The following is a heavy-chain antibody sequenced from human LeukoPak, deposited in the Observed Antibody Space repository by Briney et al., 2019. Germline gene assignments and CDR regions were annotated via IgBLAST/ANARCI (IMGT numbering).Heavy chain of an antibody. Sequence: ASVKVSCKASGDSLTTYAINWVRQAPGQGLEWMGRVIPLLNIPHYAQKFRDRVTITAETSTNTSYLELRGLTSDDTAVYYCARAPHYSGSSGYNWFHPWGQGSLVTVSS. J-gene: IGHJ5*02. CDR1: GDSLTTYA. CDR2: VIPLLNIP. CDR3: ARAPHYSGSSGYNWFHP. V-gene: IGHV1-69*04. D-gene: IGHD3-22*01.